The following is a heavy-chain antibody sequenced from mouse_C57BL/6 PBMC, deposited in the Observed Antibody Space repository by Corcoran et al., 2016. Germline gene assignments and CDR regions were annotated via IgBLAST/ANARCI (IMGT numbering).Heavy chain of an antibody. J-gene: IGHJ1*03. V-gene: IGHV9-3*01. D-gene: IGHD1-1*01. CDR3: ARTVSRDWYFVV. CDR1: GYTFTTYG. Sequence: QIQLVQSGPELKKPGETVKISCKASGYTFTTYGMSWVKQAPGKGLKWMGWINTYSGVPTYADDFKGRVAFSLETSASTAYLQINNLKNEDTATYFCARTVSRDWYFVVWGTGTTVTVSS. CDR2: INTYSGVP.